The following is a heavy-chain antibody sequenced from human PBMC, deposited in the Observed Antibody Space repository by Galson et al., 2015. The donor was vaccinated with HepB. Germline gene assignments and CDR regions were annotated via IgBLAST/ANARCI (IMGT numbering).Heavy chain of an antibody. CDR3: ARGGPWFGERTEYFQN. Sequence: SLRLSCSASGFTFSSQSMNWVRQAPGKGLAWISYISSSSSTIYYADSVKGRFIVSRDNARMSVFLQMNSLRGEDTAVYYCARGGPWFGERTEYFQNWGRGTQVNGSS. CDR2: ISSSSSTI. V-gene: IGHV3-48*04. CDR1: GFTFSSQS. J-gene: IGHJ1*01. D-gene: IGHD3-10*01.